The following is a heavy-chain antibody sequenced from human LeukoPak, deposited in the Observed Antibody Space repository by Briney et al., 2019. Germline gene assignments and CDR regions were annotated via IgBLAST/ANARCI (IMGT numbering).Heavy chain of an antibody. D-gene: IGHD3-9*01. CDR1: GASISSSRDY. CDR2: INHSGST. Sequence: SETLSLTCTVSGASISSSRDYWSWIRQPPGKGLEWIGEINHSGSTNYNPSLKSRVTISVDTSKNQFSLKLSSVTAADTAVCYCARGYYDILTGYSNSLDYWGQGTLVTVSS. V-gene: IGHV4-39*07. CDR3: ARGYYDILTGYSNSLDY. J-gene: IGHJ4*02.